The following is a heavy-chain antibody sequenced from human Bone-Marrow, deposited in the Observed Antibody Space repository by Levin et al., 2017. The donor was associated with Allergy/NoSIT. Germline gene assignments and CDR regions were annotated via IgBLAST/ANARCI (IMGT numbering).Heavy chain of an antibody. V-gene: IGHV3-48*03. CDR1: GFTFSDYE. CDR3: TRQARDHGLDV. CDR2: IGRTGDTT. D-gene: IGHD2-21*02. J-gene: IGHJ6*02. Sequence: PGGSLRLSCAASGFTFSDYEMDWVRQAXGKGLEWLSYIGRTGDTTYYADSVKGRFIVSRDNSKNSLYLYMNSLRAEDTAVYYCTRQARDHGLDVWGQGTTVTVSS.